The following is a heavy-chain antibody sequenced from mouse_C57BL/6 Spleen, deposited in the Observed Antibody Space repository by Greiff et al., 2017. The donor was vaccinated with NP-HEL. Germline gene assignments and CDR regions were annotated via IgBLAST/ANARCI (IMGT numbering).Heavy chain of an antibody. Sequence: EVQLQQSGPELVKPGASVKISCKASGYTFTDYYMNWVKQSHGKSLEWIGDINPNNGGTSYNQKFKGTATLTVDKSSSTAYMELRSLTSAESAGYYCARNYGSSYAMDYWGQGTSVTVSS. V-gene: IGHV1-26*01. CDR2: INPNNGGT. J-gene: IGHJ4*01. CDR1: GYTFTDYY. D-gene: IGHD1-1*01. CDR3: ARNYGSSYAMDY.